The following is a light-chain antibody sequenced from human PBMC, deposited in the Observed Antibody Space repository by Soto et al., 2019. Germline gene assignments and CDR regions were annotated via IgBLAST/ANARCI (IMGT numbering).Light chain of an antibody. J-gene: IGLJ1*01. CDR3: SSYTTSSTRV. CDR1: SSDVGAYDF. CDR2: EVR. V-gene: IGLV2-14*03. Sequence: LTQPASVSGSPGQSITISCTGTSSDVGAYDFVSWYQQHPDKTPKLMIYEVRNRPSGVSSRFSGSKSVNTATLTISGLQAEDEADYYCSSYTTSSTRVFGTGTKVTVL.